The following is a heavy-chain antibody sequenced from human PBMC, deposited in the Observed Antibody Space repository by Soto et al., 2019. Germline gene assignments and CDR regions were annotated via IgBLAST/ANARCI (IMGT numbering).Heavy chain of an antibody. V-gene: IGHV3-30-3*01. D-gene: IGHD3-22*01. CDR3: ARDGVVGYSPYFDY. Sequence: QVQLVESGGGAVQPGRSLRLSCAASGFTFSSYAMHWVRQAPGKGLEWVAVISYDGSNKYYADSVKGRFTISRDNSKNTLYLQMNSLRAEDTAVYYCARDGVVGYSPYFDYWGQGTLVTVSS. J-gene: IGHJ4*02. CDR2: ISYDGSNK. CDR1: GFTFSSYA.